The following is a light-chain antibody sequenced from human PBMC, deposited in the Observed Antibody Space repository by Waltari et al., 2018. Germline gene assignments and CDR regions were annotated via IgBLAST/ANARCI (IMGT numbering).Light chain of an antibody. CDR2: WAS. V-gene: IGKV4-1*01. Sequence: DIVMTQSPDSLAVSLGERATINCKSSQSVLYSVNNKNSLAWYEQKPGQPPKLLIYWASARESGVPDRFRGSGSGTDFTLTITSLQAEDVAVYYCHQYSTTPWTFGQGTKVEI. J-gene: IGKJ1*01. CDR1: QSVLYSVNNKNS. CDR3: HQYSTTPWT.